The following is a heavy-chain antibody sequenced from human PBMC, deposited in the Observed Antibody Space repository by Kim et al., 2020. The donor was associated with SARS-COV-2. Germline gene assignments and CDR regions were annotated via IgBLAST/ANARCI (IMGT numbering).Heavy chain of an antibody. CDR2: IIPIFGTA. D-gene: IGHD2-2*01. J-gene: IGHJ4*02. CDR1: GGTFSSYA. Sequence: SVKVSCKASGGTFSSYAISWVRQAPGQGLEWMGGIIPIFGTANYAQKFQGRVTITADESTSTAYMELSSLRSEDTAVYYCARDMRYCSSTSCHYYFDYWGQGTLVTISS. V-gene: IGHV1-69*13. CDR3: ARDMRYCSSTSCHYYFDY.